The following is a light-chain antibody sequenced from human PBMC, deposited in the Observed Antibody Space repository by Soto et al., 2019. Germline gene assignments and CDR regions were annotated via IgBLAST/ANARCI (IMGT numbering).Light chain of an antibody. CDR2: DVS. CDR3: SSYTSSSTLVV. V-gene: IGLV2-14*01. Sequence: QSALTQPASVSGYPGQSSTISCTGTSSDVGDYNYVSWYQQHPGKAPKLMIYDVSNRPSGVSNRFSGSKSGNTASLTISGLQPEDEADYYCSSYTSSSTLVVFGGRTKLTVL. J-gene: IGLJ2*01. CDR1: SSDVGDYNY.